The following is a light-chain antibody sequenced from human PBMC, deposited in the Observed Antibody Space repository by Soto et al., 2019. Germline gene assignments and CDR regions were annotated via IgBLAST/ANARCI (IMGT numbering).Light chain of an antibody. V-gene: IGKV1-12*01. Sequence: DIQMTQSPSSVSASVGDRVTITCRASQGINNWLAWYQQKPGKAPELLIYAVSYLQSGVPSRFSGSGSGTDFTLTISSLQPEDFATYFCKQLKSYPLTFGGGTKVDIK. J-gene: IGKJ4*01. CDR2: AVS. CDR3: KQLKSYPLT. CDR1: QGINNW.